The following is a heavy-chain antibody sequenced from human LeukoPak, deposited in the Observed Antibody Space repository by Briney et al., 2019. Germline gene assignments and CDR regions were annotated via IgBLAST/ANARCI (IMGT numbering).Heavy chain of an antibody. V-gene: IGHV3-49*03. Sequence: GGSLRLSCAASGFTFSSYGMSWFRQAPGKGLEWVGFIRSKAYGGTTEYAASVKGRFTISRDDSKSIAYLQMNSLKTEDTAVYYCTRDPLQGDYVWGSYRSRGGWGQGTLVTVSS. CDR3: TRDPLQGDYVWGSYRSRGG. CDR1: GFTFSSYG. J-gene: IGHJ4*02. CDR2: IRSKAYGGTT. D-gene: IGHD3-16*02.